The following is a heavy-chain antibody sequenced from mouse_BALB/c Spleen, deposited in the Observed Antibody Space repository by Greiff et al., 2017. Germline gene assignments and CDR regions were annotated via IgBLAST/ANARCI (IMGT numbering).Heavy chain of an antibody. Sequence: QVHVKQPGAELVRPGASVKLSCKASGYTFTSYWMNWVKQRPEQGLEWIGRIDPYDSETHYNQKFKDKAILTVDKSSSTAYMQLSSLTSEDSAVYYCASEDAYGNLAYWGQGTLVTVSA. D-gene: IGHD2-1*01. V-gene: IGHV1-74*01. CDR1: GYTFTSYW. J-gene: IGHJ3*01. CDR3: ASEDAYGNLAY. CDR2: IDPYDSET.